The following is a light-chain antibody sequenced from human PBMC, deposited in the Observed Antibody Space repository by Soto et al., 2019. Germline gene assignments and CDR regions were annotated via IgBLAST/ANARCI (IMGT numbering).Light chain of an antibody. J-gene: IGKJ1*01. Sequence: EIVLTQSPGTLSLSPRERVTLSCRASQSVSSGYLAWYQHKPGQAPRLLIYGVSSRAPGIPDRFSGSGSGTDFTLTISRLEPEDFAVYYCQQYAASPRTFGQGTQVEVK. CDR2: GVS. V-gene: IGKV3-20*01. CDR1: QSVSSGY. CDR3: QQYAASPRT.